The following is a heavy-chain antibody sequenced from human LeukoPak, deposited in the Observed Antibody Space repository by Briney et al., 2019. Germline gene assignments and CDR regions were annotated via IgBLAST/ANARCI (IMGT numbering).Heavy chain of an antibody. J-gene: IGHJ5*02. CDR1: GFSFSNYW. CDR3: ASSNWFDP. Sequence: GGSLRLSCTASGFSFSNYWMSWVRQAPGKGLEWVASIKQGESEKYYVDSVKGRFTTSRDNAKNTLYLQMNSLRAEDTAVYYCASSNWFDPWGQGTLVTVSS. CDR2: IKQGESEK. V-gene: IGHV3-7*01.